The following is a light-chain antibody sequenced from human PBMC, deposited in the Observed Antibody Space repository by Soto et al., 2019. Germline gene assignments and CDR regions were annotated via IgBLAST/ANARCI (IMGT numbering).Light chain of an antibody. Sequence: EIVLTQSPGTLSLSPGERATLFCRASQSITSTYLAWYQQKPGQAPKLLIYDASSRATGVPDRFRGSGSGADFTLTITRLEPEDSAVYYCQQYNSHWTFGQGTKVEIK. V-gene: IGKV3-20*01. CDR2: DAS. J-gene: IGKJ1*01. CDR3: QQYNSHWT. CDR1: QSITSTY.